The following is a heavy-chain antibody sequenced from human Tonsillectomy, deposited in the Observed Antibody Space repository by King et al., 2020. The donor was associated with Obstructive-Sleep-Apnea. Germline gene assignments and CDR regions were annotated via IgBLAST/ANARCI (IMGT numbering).Heavy chain of an antibody. J-gene: IGHJ5*02. Sequence: QLQESGPGLVKPSETLSLTCTVSGGSISSSSYYWAWIREPPGKGLEWVGSMYYSGSTYYNPSLKSRVTISVDTSKKQFSLKLSSVTAAATAVYYWARDRVDYWFDPWGQGTLVTVSS. CDR1: GGSISSSSYY. CDR2: MYYSGST. D-gene: IGHD3-3*01. V-gene: IGHV4-39*07. CDR3: ARDRVDYWFDP.